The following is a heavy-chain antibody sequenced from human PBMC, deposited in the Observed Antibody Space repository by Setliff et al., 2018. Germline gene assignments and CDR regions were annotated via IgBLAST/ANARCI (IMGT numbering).Heavy chain of an antibody. CDR2: IKSKSDGGAT. Sequence: PGGSLRLSCAASGFTFNNAWMSWVRQDPGKGLEWIGRIKSKSDGGATDYAAAVKGRFIISRDDSKNAVFLQVNSLKTEDTALYYCNSRITVLRGVTVLWGQGTLVTVSS. CDR1: GFTFNNAW. D-gene: IGHD3-10*01. CDR3: NSRITVLRGVTVL. V-gene: IGHV3-15*01. J-gene: IGHJ4*02.